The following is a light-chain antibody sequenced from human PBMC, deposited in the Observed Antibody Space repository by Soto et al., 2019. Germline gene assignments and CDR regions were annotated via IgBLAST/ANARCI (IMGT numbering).Light chain of an antibody. Sequence: EIVMTQSPATLSVPPGDRVTLSCRASENIRTALAWYQQKPGQAPSLLIYGGSIRAADIPARFSGSGSGTEFTLTISTLQSEDFAVYYCQQYYDWPTITLGQGTRLETK. CDR3: QQYYDWPTIT. V-gene: IGKV3-15*01. J-gene: IGKJ5*01. CDR1: ENIRTA. CDR2: GGS.